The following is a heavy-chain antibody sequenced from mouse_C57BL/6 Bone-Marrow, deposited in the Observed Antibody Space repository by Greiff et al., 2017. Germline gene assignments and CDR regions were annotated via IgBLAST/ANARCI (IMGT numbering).Heavy chain of an antibody. V-gene: IGHV3-6*01. CDR3: AREKYGSSLDY. CDR1: GYSITSGYY. J-gene: IGHJ2*01. D-gene: IGHD1-1*01. Sequence: ESGPGLVQPSQSLSLTCSVTGYSITSGYYWYWLRPFPGNKLEWMGYISYDGSNNYNPSLKNRISITRDTSKNQFFLKLKSVTNEDTATCDCAREKYGSSLDYWGQGTTLTVSS. CDR2: ISYDGSN.